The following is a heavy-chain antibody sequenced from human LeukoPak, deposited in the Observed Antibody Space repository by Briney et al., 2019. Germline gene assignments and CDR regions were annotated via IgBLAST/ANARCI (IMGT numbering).Heavy chain of an antibody. Sequence: ASVKVSCKASGYTFTSYYMHWVRQAPGQGLEWMGIINPSGGSTSYAQKFQGRVTMTRDTSTSTVYKELSSLRSEDTAVYYCAREGGVVRGVWRYGMDVWGKGTTVTVSS. CDR3: AREGGVVRGVWRYGMDV. CDR1: GYTFTSYY. CDR2: INPSGGST. J-gene: IGHJ6*04. D-gene: IGHD3-10*01. V-gene: IGHV1-46*01.